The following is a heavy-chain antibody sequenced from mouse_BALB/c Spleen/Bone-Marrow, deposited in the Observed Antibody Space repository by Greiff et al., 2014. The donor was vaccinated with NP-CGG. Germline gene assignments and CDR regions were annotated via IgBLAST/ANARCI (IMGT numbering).Heavy chain of an antibody. CDR1: GYTFTDYN. J-gene: IGHJ1*01. Sequence: VQLQQSGPELVKPGASVKISCKASGYTFTDYNMHWVKQSHGKSLEWIGYIYPYNGGTGYNQKFKSKATFTVDNSSSTAYMELRSLTSEDSAVYYCARSYGNWYFDVWGAGTTVTVSS. CDR3: ARSYGNWYFDV. CDR2: IYPYNGGT. D-gene: IGHD2-10*02. V-gene: IGHV1S29*02.